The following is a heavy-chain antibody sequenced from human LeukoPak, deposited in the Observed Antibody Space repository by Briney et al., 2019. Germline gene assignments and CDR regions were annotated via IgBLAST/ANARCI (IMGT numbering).Heavy chain of an antibody. CDR3: ARDGVGGVYGDYGYFDL. J-gene: IGHJ2*01. D-gene: IGHD4-17*01. Sequence: ASVKVSCKASGYTFTGSYMHWVRQAPGQGLEWMGWINPNSGGTNYAQKFQGRVTMTRDTSISTAYMELSRLRSDDTAVYYCARDGVGGVYGDYGYFDLWGRGTLVTVSS. CDR1: GYTFTGSY. V-gene: IGHV1-2*02. CDR2: INPNSGGT.